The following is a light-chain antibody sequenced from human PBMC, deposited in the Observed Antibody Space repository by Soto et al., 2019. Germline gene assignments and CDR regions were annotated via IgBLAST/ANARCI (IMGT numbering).Light chain of an antibody. V-gene: IGKV3-20*01. CDR2: DAS. Sequence: EIVLTQSPGTLSLSPGERATLSCRASQSVTNNYLAWFQQKPGQAPRLLIYDASSRATGIPDRFSGSGSGTDFTLTISRLEPEDFAVYFCQQSSHAPLTFGGGTKVEI. CDR3: QQSSHAPLT. CDR1: QSVTNNY. J-gene: IGKJ4*01.